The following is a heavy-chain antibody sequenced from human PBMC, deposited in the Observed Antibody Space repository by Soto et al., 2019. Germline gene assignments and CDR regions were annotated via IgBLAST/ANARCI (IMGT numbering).Heavy chain of an antibody. Sequence: SVKVSCKASGGTFSSYTINWVRQAPGQGLEWMGGIIPIFGTTNYAKKFQGRVTITADESTSTAYMELSSLRSEDTAVYYCARYASSGNNSVWYTFDPWRQRTLVTVSS. CDR2: IIPIFGTT. J-gene: IGHJ5*02. V-gene: IGHV1-69*13. CDR1: GGTFSSYT. D-gene: IGHD6-19*01. CDR3: ARYASSGNNSVWYTFDP.